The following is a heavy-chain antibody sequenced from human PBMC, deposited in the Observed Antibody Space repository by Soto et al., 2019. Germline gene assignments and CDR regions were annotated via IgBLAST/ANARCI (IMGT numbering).Heavy chain of an antibody. V-gene: IGHV3-30-3*01. CDR3: ARGPITQTSFIDH. D-gene: IGHD1-20*01. Sequence: VGSLRLSCEASGFTFSSYPMHWVRQAPGKGLEWVTVISYDGGNQYYADSVKGRFTISRDNSKDTLYLQMHSLRSDDTAVYFCARGPITQTSFIDHWGQGTLVTVSS. CDR1: GFTFSSYP. CDR2: ISYDGGNQ. J-gene: IGHJ4*02.